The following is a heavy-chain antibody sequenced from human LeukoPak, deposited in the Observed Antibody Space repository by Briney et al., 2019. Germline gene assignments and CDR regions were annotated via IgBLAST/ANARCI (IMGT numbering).Heavy chain of an antibody. V-gene: IGHV4-34*01. CDR1: GGSFSGYY. Sequence: SETLSLTCAVYGGSFSGYYWSWIRQPPGKGLEWIGEINHSGSTNYNPSLKSRVTISVDTSKNQFSLKLSSVTAADTAVYYCARDQLYENYYGSGSYSRPIDYWGQGTLVTVSS. CDR2: INHSGST. CDR3: ARDQLYENYYGSGSYSRPIDY. J-gene: IGHJ4*02. D-gene: IGHD3-10*01.